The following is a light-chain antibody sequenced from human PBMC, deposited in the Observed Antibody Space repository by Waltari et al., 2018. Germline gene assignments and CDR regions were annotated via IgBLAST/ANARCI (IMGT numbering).Light chain of an antibody. CDR3: CSYVGLGTYV. CDR2: EVT. V-gene: IGLV2-23*02. J-gene: IGLJ1*01. CDR1: SMDVGHYNL. Sequence: QSGLTQPASASGSPGQSIPISCTGTSMDVGHYNLVSWYPQHHGKAPKLLIYEVTKLASRTSDRFSASKAVNTASLTISGLQAQEDEADYYCCSYVGLGTYVFGTGTKVTV.